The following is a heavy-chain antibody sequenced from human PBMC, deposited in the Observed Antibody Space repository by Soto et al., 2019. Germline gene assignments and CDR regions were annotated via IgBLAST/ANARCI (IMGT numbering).Heavy chain of an antibody. Sequence: SETLSLTCAVYGGSFSCYYWSWIRQPPGKGLEWIGEINHSGSTNYNPSLKSRVTISVDTSKNQFSLKLSSVTAADTAVYYCATLMVRGIPANWFDPWGQGTLVTVSS. CDR1: GGSFSCYY. CDR2: INHSGST. V-gene: IGHV4-34*01. J-gene: IGHJ5*02. CDR3: ATLMVRGIPANWFDP. D-gene: IGHD3-10*01.